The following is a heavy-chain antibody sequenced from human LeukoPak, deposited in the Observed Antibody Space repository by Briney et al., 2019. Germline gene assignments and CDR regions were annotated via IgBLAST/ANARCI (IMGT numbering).Heavy chain of an antibody. V-gene: IGHV3-23*01. CDR1: GFTFSSYA. J-gene: IGHJ4*02. CDR3: AKDISLSSGWLH. D-gene: IGHD6-19*01. Sequence: GGSLRLSRAASGFTFSSYAMSWVRQAPGKGLEWVSAISTSGGSTYYADSVKGRFTISRDNSKNTLYLQMSSLRAEDTALYFCAKDISLSSGWLHWGQGTLVTVSS. CDR2: ISTSGGST.